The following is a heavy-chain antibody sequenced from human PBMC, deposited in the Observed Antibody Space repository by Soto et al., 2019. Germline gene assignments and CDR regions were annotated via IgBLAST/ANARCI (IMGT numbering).Heavy chain of an antibody. CDR1: GGTFSSYA. CDR2: IIPIVGTA. V-gene: IGHV1-69*01. J-gene: IGHJ6*02. Sequence: QVQLVQSGAEVKKPGSSVKVSCKASGGTFSSYAISWVRQAPGQGLEWMGGIIPIVGTANYAQKLQGRVTITADESASTAYMELRSLRSADNAVYYCAREVVVVVAATYYYGMDVWGQGTTVTVSS. D-gene: IGHD2-15*01. CDR3: AREVVVVVAATYYYGMDV.